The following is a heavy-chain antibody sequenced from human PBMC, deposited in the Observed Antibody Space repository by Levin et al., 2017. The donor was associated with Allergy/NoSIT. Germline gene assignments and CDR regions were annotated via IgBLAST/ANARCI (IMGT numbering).Heavy chain of an antibody. CDR3: AREHHYDDEMSGAFDI. Sequence: ASVKVSCKASGGSFYSYTLNWVRQAPGQGLEWMGRIIPNLGAPMYAQRFQGGVTITADIRARTVYMELSSLRVEDTAVYYCAREHHYDDEMSGAFDIWGQGTVVTVSS. CDR2: IIPNLGAP. D-gene: IGHD3-22*01. CDR1: GGSFYSYT. J-gene: IGHJ3*02. V-gene: IGHV1-69*08.